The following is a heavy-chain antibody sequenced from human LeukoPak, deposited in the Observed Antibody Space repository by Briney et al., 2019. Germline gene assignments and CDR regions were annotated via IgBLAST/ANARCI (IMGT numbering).Heavy chain of an antibody. V-gene: IGHV4-59*08. CDR2: ISDIGSI. Sequence: SETLSLTCTVSGDSISGYYWSWMRQPPGKGLEWIAYISDIGSINYNPSLKSRVTISLDTSKNQFSLKLSSVTAADTAVYYCAGHHPRNTVDFWGQGTLVTVSS. D-gene: IGHD2/OR15-2a*01. CDR1: GDSISGYY. J-gene: IGHJ4*02. CDR3: AGHHPRNTVDF.